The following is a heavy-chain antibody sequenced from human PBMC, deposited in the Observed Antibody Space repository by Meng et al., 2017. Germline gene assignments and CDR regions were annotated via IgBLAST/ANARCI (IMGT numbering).Heavy chain of an antibody. CDR1: GFTFSSYA. Sequence: QLVGAGGGVGLPGRFLRLSCAGSGFTFSSYAMHWVRQAPGKGLEWVAVISYDGSNKYYADSVKGRFTISRDNSKNTLYLQMNSLRAEDTAVYYCASMGYWGQGTLVTVSS. V-gene: IGHV3-30*01. CDR3: ASMGY. J-gene: IGHJ4*02. D-gene: IGHD3-10*01. CDR2: ISYDGSNK.